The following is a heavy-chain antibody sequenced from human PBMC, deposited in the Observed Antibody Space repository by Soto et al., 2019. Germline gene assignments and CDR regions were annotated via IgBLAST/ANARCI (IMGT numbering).Heavy chain of an antibody. CDR1: GGTFSSYT. J-gene: IGHJ4*02. V-gene: IGHV1-69*02. D-gene: IGHD6-13*01. CDR3: ASLSIAAVVYFDY. Sequence: QVQLVQSGAEVKKPGSSVKVSCTASGGTFSSYTISWVRQAPGQGLEWMGRIIPILGIANYAQKFQGRVTITADKSTSTAYMELSSLRSEDTAVYYCASLSIAAVVYFDYWGQGTLVTVSS. CDR2: IIPILGIA.